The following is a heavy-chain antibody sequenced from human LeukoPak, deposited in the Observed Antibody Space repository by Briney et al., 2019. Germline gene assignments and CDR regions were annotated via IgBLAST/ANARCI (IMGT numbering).Heavy chain of an antibody. CDR1: GGSISSSSYY. CDR2: IYYSRST. J-gene: IGHJ5*02. V-gene: IGHV4-39*01. CDR3: ARLTADGWFDP. Sequence: KPSETLSLTCTVSGGSISSSSYYWGWIRQPPGKGLEWIGSIYYSRSTYYNPSLKSRVTISVDTSKNQFSLKLSSVTAADTAVYYCARLTADGWFDPWGQGTLVTVSS.